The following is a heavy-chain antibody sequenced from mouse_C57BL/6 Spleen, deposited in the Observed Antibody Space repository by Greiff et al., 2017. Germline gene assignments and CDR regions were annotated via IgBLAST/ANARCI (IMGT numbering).Heavy chain of an antibody. V-gene: IGHV5-4*01. Sequence: EVKLMESGGGLVKPGGSLKLSCAASGFTFSSYAMSWVRQTPEKRLEWVATISDGGSYTYYPDNVKGRFTISRDNAKNNLYLQMSHLKSEDTAMYYCARDLYDYDGYWGQATTLTVSS. J-gene: IGHJ2*01. CDR3: ARDLYDYDGY. CDR1: GFTFSSYA. D-gene: IGHD2-4*01. CDR2: ISDGGSYT.